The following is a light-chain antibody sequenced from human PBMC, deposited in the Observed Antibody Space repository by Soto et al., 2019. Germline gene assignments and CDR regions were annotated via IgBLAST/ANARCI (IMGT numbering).Light chain of an antibody. V-gene: IGLV2-8*01. Sequence: QSALTQPPSASGSPGQSVTISCTGTSSDVGGYNYVSWYQQHPGKAPKLMIYEVSKRPSGVPDRFSGYKSGNTASLTVSGLQVEYEADYYCSSFEASNNLLFGGGTKLTVL. CDR1: SSDVGGYNY. J-gene: IGLJ2*01. CDR3: SSFEASNNLL. CDR2: EVS.